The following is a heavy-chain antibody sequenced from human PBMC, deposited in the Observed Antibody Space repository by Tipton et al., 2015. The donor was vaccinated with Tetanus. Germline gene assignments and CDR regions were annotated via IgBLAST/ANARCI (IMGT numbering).Heavy chain of an antibody. D-gene: IGHD3-16*01. CDR1: GGSISSTSYY. J-gene: IGHJ1*01. Sequence: TLSLTCTVSGGSISSTSYYWAWIRQPPGKGLEWIGTMYNSGATYYNPSLKGRVTISGDTSKNSLFLQMNSLRAEDTALYYCARDRLVGTNHYDYWGQGTLVTVSS. CDR2: MYNSGAT. V-gene: IGHV4-39*02. CDR3: ARDRLVGTNHYDY.